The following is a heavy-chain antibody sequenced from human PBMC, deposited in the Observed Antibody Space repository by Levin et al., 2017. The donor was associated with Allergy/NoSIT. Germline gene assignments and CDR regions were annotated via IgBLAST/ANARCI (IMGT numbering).Heavy chain of an antibody. CDR3: ATIDLSASNTYY. Sequence: GGSLRLSCAASGFTFSTYAMTWFRQAPGKGLDWVSSISADGAVADYGDSVKGRFTVSRDNYKNMLLLQMNSLRAEDTAVYYCATIDLSASNTYYWGQGTLATVSS. CDR1: GFTFSTYA. D-gene: IGHD3-16*01. J-gene: IGHJ4*02. V-gene: IGHV3-23*01. CDR2: ISADGAVA.